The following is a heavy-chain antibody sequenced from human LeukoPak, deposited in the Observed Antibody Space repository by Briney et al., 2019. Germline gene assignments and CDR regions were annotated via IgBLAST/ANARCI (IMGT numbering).Heavy chain of an antibody. Sequence: SETLSLTCAVSGYSISSGHYWGWIRQPPGKGLEWIGSIYHSGSTYYNPSLKSRVTISVDTSKNQFSLKLSSVTAADTAVYYCARDLIAVAAFDYWGQGTLVTVSS. CDR3: ARDLIAVAAFDY. CDR1: GYSISSGHY. V-gene: IGHV4-38-2*02. D-gene: IGHD6-19*01. J-gene: IGHJ4*02. CDR2: IYHSGST.